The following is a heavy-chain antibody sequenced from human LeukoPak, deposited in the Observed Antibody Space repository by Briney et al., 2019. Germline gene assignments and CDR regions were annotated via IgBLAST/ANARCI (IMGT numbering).Heavy chain of an antibody. Sequence: PSETVSLTCTVSGGSISSYYWSWIRQPPGKGLEWIGYIYYSGSTNYNPSLKSRVTISVDTSKNQFSLKLSSVTAADTAVYYCATLSSGLVSPFDPWGQGTLVTVSS. D-gene: IGHD6-19*01. CDR3: ATLSSGLVSPFDP. V-gene: IGHV4-59*01. CDR2: IYYSGST. J-gene: IGHJ5*02. CDR1: GGSISSYY.